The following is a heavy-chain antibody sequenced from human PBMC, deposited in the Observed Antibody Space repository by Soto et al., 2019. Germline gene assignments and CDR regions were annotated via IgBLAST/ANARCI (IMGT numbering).Heavy chain of an antibody. CDR1: GFTFSAHY. Sequence: ESGGGLVKPGESLRLSCAASGFTFSAHYMTWIRQAPGKGLEWVSYISGSGDTIYYAHSVKGRFSVSRDNAKNSLYLQMNSLRAEDTAVYFCAGDAHYYASDYWGQGTLVTVTS. J-gene: IGHJ4*02. CDR3: AGDAHYYASDY. CDR2: ISGSGDTI. V-gene: IGHV3-11*01. D-gene: IGHD3-10*01.